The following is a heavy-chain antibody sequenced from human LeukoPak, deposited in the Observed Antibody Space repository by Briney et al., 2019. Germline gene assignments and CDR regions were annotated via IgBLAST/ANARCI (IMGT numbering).Heavy chain of an antibody. CDR1: GGSFSGYY. CDR2: INHSGST. J-gene: IGHJ5*02. CDR3: ARGGRFLEWLLFNPKYNWFDP. Sequence: SETLSLTFAVYGGSFSGYYWSWIRQPPGKGLEWIGEINHSGSTNYNPSLKSRVTISVDTSKNQFSLKLSSVTAADTAVYYCARGGRFLEWLLFNPKYNWFDPWGQGTLVTVSS. D-gene: IGHD3-3*01. V-gene: IGHV4-34*01.